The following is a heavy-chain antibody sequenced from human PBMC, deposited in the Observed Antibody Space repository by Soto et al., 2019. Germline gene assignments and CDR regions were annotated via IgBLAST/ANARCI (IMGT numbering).Heavy chain of an antibody. CDR3: ARDDVLCDGGRCYGIPLDV. V-gene: IGHV4-39*01. D-gene: IGHD2-15*01. CDR2: FSHTASA. CDR1: GGSISSNSYY. J-gene: IGHJ6*04. Sequence: SETLSLTCAVSGGSISSNSYYWGWIRQPPGRGLEWIGSFSHTASAYYSPSLKSRVTIYVDASKNQFSLSLSSVTAADTAVYYCARDDVLCDGGRCYGIPLDVWGKGTTVTVSS.